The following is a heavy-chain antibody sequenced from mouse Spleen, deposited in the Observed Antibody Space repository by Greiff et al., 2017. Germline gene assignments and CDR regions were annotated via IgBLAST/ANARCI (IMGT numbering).Heavy chain of an antibody. J-gene: IGHJ3*01. CDR1: GYTFTSYG. V-gene: IGHV1-81*01. CDR2: IYPRSGNT. Sequence: VQLQQSGAELARPGASVKLSCKASGYTFTSYGISWVKQRPGQGLEWIGEIYPRSGNTYYNEKFKGKATLTADKSSSTAYMELRSLTSEDSAVYFCARGGRGGFAYWGQGTLVTVSA. D-gene: IGHD3-3*01. CDR3: ARGGRGGFAY.